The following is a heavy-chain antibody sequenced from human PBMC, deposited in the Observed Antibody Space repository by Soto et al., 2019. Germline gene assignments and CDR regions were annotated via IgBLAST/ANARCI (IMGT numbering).Heavy chain of an antibody. V-gene: IGHV2-5*01. CDR2: IYWTDDK. J-gene: IGHJ6*02. Sequence: QITLKESGPTLVKPTQTLTLTCTFSGFSLSTSGMGVAWIRQPPEKALEWLAVIYWTDDKRYSPSLKSRLTIPQDTSNNQVVLTMNDMDPVDTAKYYCEHRKSCYYGSENTYYYGMDVWGQGTTVTVSS. D-gene: IGHD3-10*01. CDR3: EHRKSCYYGSENTYYYGMDV. CDR1: GFSLSTSGMG.